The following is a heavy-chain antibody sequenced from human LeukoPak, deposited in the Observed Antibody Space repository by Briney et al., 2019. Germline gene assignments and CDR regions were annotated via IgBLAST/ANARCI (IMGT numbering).Heavy chain of an antibody. D-gene: IGHD3-16*01. CDR3: ARAYYAAGSSDWFDP. Sequence: SETLSLTCTVSGGSISSYYWSWIRQPAGKGLEWIGSIYHSGSTYYNPSLKSRVTMSVDTSKNQFSLKLSSVTAADTAVYYCARAYYAAGSSDWFDPWGQGTLVTVSS. CDR2: IYHSGST. V-gene: IGHV4-4*07. J-gene: IGHJ5*02. CDR1: GGSISSYY.